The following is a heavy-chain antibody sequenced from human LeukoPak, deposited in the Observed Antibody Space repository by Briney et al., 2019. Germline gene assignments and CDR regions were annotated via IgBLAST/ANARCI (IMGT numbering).Heavy chain of an antibody. J-gene: IGHJ6*02. CDR3: ARDLVAPLYYGMDV. Sequence: GGSLRLSCAASGFTFSSYWMHWVRQAPGKGLEWVSSISSSSSYIYYADSVKGRFTISRDNAKNSLYLQMNSLRAEDTAVYYCARDLVAPLYYGMDVWGQGTTVTVSS. CDR1: GFTFSSYW. D-gene: IGHD2-8*02. CDR2: ISSSSSYI. V-gene: IGHV3-21*04.